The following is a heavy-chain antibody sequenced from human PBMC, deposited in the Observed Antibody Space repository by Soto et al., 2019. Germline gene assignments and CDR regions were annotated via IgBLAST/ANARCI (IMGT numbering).Heavy chain of an antibody. CDR1: GGSISSGGYY. CDR2: IYYSGST. J-gene: IGHJ4*02. D-gene: IGHD4-17*01. Sequence: PSETLSLTCTVSGGSISSGGYYWSWIRQHPGKGLEWIGYIYYSGSTYYNPSLKSRVTISVDTSKNQFSLKLSSVTAADTAVYYCARLDYGDYGYFDYWGQGTLVTVSS. CDR3: ARLDYGDYGYFDY. V-gene: IGHV4-31*03.